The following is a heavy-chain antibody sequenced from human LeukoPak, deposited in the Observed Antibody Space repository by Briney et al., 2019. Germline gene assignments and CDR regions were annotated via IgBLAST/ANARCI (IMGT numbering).Heavy chain of an antibody. D-gene: IGHD6-19*01. CDR2: IYYSGST. V-gene: IGHV4-59*08. CDR3: ARRYSSGWYYFDY. CDR1: GGSISSYY. J-gene: IGHJ4*02. Sequence: SETLSLTCTVSGGSISSYYWSWIRQPPGKGLEWIGYIYYSGSTNYNPSLKSRVTISVDTSKNQFSLKLSSVTAADTAVYYCARRYSSGWYYFDYWGQGTLVTVSS.